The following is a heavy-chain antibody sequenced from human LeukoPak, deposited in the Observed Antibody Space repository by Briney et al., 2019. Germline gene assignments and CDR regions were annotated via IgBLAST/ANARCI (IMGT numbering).Heavy chain of an antibody. Sequence: ASVKVSCKASGYTFPGYYMHWVRQAPGQGLEWMGWINPKSGGTNYAQKFQGRVTMTRDTSINTAYMELSSLRSEDTAVYYSATATRYFDWLLPLDYWGQGTLVTVSS. D-gene: IGHD3-9*01. CDR3: ATATRYFDWLLPLDY. J-gene: IGHJ4*02. CDR2: INPKSGGT. V-gene: IGHV1-2*02. CDR1: GYTFPGYY.